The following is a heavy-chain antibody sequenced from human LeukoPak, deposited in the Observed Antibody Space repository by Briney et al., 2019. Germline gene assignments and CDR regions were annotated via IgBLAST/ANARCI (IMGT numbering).Heavy chain of an antibody. D-gene: IGHD3-22*01. CDR2: INHSGST. CDR1: GGSFSGYY. J-gene: IGHJ4*02. V-gene: IGHV4-34*01. CDR3: ARSGYRDSSGFVMITDYYLDY. Sequence: PSETLSLTCAVYGGSFSGYYWSWIRQPPGKGLEWIGEINHSGSTNYNPSLKSRVTISVDTPKNQFSLKLSSVTAADTAVYYCARSGYRDSSGFVMITDYYLDYWGQGTLVTVSS.